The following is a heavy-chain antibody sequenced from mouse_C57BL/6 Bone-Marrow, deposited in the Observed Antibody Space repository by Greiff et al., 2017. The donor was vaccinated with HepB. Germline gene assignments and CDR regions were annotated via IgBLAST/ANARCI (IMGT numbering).Heavy chain of an antibody. CDR3: ASTSYDCYSDYYAMDY. CDR1: GYAFTNYL. J-gene: IGHJ4*01. Sequence: VQLQQSGAELVRPGTSVKVSCKASGYAFTNYLIEWVKQRPGQGLEWIGVINPGSGGTNYNEKFKGKATLTADKSSSTAYMQRSSLTSEDSAVYFCASTSYDCYSDYYAMDYWGQGTSVTVSS. V-gene: IGHV1-54*01. D-gene: IGHD2-3*01. CDR2: INPGSGGT.